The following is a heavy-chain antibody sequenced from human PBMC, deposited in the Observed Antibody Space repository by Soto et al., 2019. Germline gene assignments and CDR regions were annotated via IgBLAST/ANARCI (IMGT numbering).Heavy chain of an antibody. CDR2: ISGSGGRT. CDR3: AKWPIWWYDY. J-gene: IGHJ4*02. D-gene: IGHD2-15*01. CDR1: GFTFSSYA. Sequence: GGSLRLSCAASGFTFSSYAMSWVRQAPGKGLEWVSAISGSGGRTYYADSVKGRFTIPRDNSKNTLYLQMNSLRAEDTAVYYCAKWPIWWYDYWGQGTLVTVSS. V-gene: IGHV3-23*01.